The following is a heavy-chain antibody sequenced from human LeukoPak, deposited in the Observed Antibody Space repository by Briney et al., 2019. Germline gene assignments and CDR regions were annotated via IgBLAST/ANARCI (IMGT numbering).Heavy chain of an antibody. CDR2: INNDGSST. Sequence: GGSLRLSCAASGFTFSSSWMHWVRQAPGKGLVWVSHINNDGSSTSYADSVKGRFTISRDNAKNTLYLQMNSLGADDTAVYYCARVPYSSGWYPPDYWGQGTLVTVSS. V-gene: IGHV3-74*01. J-gene: IGHJ4*02. CDR1: GFTFSSSW. D-gene: IGHD6-19*01. CDR3: ARVPYSSGWYPPDY.